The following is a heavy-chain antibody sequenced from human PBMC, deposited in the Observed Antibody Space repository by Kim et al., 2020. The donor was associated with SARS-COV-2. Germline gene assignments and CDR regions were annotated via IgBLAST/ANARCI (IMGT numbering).Heavy chain of an antibody. J-gene: IGHJ4*02. Sequence: GGSLRLSCAASGFTFNDYYMNWIRQAPGKGLEWVSYISSSGSYTNYADSVKGRFTISRDNAKNSLFLQMNSLRVEDTAVYYCARGTESVASVATSNDYWGQGTLVTVSS. V-gene: IGHV3-11*06. CDR2: ISSSGSYT. CDR1: GFTFNDYY. CDR3: ARGTESVASVATSNDY.